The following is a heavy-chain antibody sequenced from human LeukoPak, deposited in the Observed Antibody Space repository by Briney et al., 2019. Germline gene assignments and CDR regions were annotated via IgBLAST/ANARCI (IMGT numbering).Heavy chain of an antibody. CDR3: AKHEMATIDPYYGMDV. V-gene: IGHV3-9*01. D-gene: IGHD5-24*01. Sequence: PGRSLRLSCAASGFTFDDYAMHWVRQAPGKGLEWVSGISWNSGSIGYADSVKGRFTISRDNAKNSLYLQMNSLRAEDTALYYCAKHEMATIDPYYGMDVWGQGTTVTVSS. CDR1: GFTFDDYA. CDR2: ISWNSGSI. J-gene: IGHJ6*02.